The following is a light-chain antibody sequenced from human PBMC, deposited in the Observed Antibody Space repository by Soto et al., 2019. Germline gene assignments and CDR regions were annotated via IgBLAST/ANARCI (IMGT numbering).Light chain of an antibody. Sequence: QSALTQPPSASGSPGQSVTISCTGSRSDVGGNDLVSWYQQHPGKAPQLIISAVNKRPSGVPDRFSGSKSGNTASLTVSGLQAEDEADYYCQAYDYSLTASVFGGGTKVTVL. V-gene: IGLV2-8*01. J-gene: IGLJ3*02. CDR2: AVN. CDR3: QAYDYSLTASV. CDR1: RSDVGGNDL.